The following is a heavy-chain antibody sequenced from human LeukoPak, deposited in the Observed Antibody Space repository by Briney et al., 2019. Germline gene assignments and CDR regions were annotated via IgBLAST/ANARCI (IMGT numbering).Heavy chain of an antibody. CDR2: ISNSGGRT. J-gene: IGHJ4*02. CDR3: AKSYNGYESKPDY. V-gene: IGHV3-23*01. CDR1: GFTFSSYA. D-gene: IGHD5-12*01. Sequence: GGSLRLSCAASGFTFSSYAMSWVRQAPGKGLEWVSSISNSGGRTFYTDSVKGRFTISGDNSKITLYLQMNSLRAEDTAVYYCAKSYNGYESKPDYWGQGTLVTVSS.